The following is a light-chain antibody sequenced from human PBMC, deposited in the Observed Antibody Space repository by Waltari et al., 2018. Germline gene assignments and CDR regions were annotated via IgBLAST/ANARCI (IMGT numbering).Light chain of an antibody. V-gene: IGLV2-14*03. CDR1: SSDIGGYSY. Sequence: QSALTQPASVSGSLGQSITISCSGTSSDIGGYSYVSWYRQSPGKVPTLKIYDRNKRPSEVSDGFSGSRSGNTATLTISGLQAEDEAHYFCSSHSRTITLIFGGGTKLTVL. CDR2: DRN. CDR3: SSHSRTITLI. J-gene: IGLJ2*01.